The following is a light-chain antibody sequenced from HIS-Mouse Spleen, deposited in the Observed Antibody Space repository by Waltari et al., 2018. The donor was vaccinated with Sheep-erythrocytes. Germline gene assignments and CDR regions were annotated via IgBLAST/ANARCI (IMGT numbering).Light chain of an antibody. CDR3: CSYAGSYNHV. V-gene: IGLV2-11*01. CDR2: DVS. Sequence: QSALTQPRSVSGSPGQSVTISCTGTSSDGGGYNYVSWYQQHPGKAPKLMIYDVSKRPAGVTDRFSGAKSGNTASLTISGLQAEDEADYYCCSYAGSYNHVFATGTKVSVL. CDR1: SSDGGGYNY. J-gene: IGLJ1*01.